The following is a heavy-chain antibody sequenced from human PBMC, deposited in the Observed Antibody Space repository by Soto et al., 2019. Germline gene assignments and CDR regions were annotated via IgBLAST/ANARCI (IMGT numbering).Heavy chain of an antibody. CDR3: ARDSKELWFGDVLPDTYYFDY. D-gene: IGHD3-10*01. J-gene: IGHJ4*02. V-gene: IGHV1-18*01. Sequence: GASVKVSCKASGYTFTSYGISWVRQAPGQGLEWMGWISPYNGNTNYAQKLQGRVTMTTDTSTSTAYMELRSLRSDDTAVYYCARDSKELWFGDVLPDTYYFDYWGQGTLVTVSS. CDR2: ISPYNGNT. CDR1: GYTFTSYG.